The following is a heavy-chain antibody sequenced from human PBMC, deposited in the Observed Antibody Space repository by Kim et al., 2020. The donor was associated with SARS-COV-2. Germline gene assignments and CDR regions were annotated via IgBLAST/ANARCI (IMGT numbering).Heavy chain of an antibody. V-gene: IGHV3-33*06. D-gene: IGHD7-27*01. CDR2: IWYDGSNK. J-gene: IGHJ3*02. CDR3: AKDLPPLTWAGSAHDAFVI. CDR1: GFTFSSYG. Sequence: GGSLRLSCAASGFTFSSYGMHWVRQAPGKGLEWVAVIWYDGSNKYYADSVKGRFTISRDNSKNTLYLQMNSLRAEDTAVYYCAKDLPPLTWAGSAHDAFVIWGQGTMVTVSS.